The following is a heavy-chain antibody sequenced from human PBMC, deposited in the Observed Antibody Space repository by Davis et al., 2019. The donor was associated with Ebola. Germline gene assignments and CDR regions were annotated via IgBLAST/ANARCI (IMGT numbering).Heavy chain of an antibody. V-gene: IGHV4-34*01. CDR3: ARAGGYCSSTSCYRYYYYGMDV. J-gene: IGHJ6*02. CDR1: GESFSGYY. Sequence: SETLSLTCAVYGESFSGYYWSWIRQPPGKGLEWIGEINHSGSTNYNPSLKSRVTISVDTSKNQFSLKLSSVTAADTAVYYCARAGGYCSSTSCYRYYYYGMDVWGQGTTVTVSS. D-gene: IGHD2-2*01. CDR2: INHSGST.